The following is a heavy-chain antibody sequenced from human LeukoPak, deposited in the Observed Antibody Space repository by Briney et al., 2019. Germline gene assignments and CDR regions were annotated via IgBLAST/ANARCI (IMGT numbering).Heavy chain of an antibody. D-gene: IGHD3-22*01. V-gene: IGHV1-18*01. Sequence: ASVKISCKPSGYTFSSYGISWVRQAPGQGLEWMGWTSAYNGNTNYAQKLQGRVTMTTDTYTSTAYMELRSLRSDDTAVYYCARSRYYYDTSGTPYYYMDVWGKGTTVTVSS. CDR1: GYTFSSYG. CDR3: ARSRYYYDTSGTPYYYMDV. CDR2: TSAYNGNT. J-gene: IGHJ6*03.